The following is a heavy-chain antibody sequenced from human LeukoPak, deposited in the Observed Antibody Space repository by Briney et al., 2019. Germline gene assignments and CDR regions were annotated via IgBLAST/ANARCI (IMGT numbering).Heavy chain of an antibody. CDR1: GFTFSSYG. CDR3: ARWDSSWYNFDF. CDR2: IRYDGSNK. Sequence: PGGSLRLSCAASGFTFSSYGMHWVRQAPGKGLEWVAFIRYDGSNKYYADSVKGRFTISRDNSKNTLYLQMNSLRAEDTAVYYCARWDSSWYNFDFWGQGTLVTVSS. J-gene: IGHJ4*02. D-gene: IGHD6-13*01. V-gene: IGHV3-30*02.